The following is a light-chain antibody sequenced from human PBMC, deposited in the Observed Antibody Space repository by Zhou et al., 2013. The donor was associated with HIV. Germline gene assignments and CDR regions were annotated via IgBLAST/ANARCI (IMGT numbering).Light chain of an antibody. CDR2: DAS. CDR1: QSVSGRN. J-gene: IGKJ4*01. Sequence: ETVLTQSPGTLSLSPGERATLSCRAGQSVSGRNLAWYQQKPGQAPRLLIYDASNRATDIPARFSGSGSGTDFTLTISSLEPEDSAVYYCQQRSNWPPVTFGGGTKVEIK. CDR3: QQRSNWPPVT. V-gene: IGKV3-11*01.